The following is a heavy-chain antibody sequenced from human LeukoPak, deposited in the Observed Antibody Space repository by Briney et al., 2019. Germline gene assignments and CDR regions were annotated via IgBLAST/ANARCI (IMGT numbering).Heavy chain of an antibody. CDR3: ARDGVRDGLYFDY. D-gene: IGHD5-24*01. V-gene: IGHV3-7*01. J-gene: IGHJ4*02. Sequence: AGGSLRLSCAASGFTFSSYWMSWVRQAPGKGLEWVANIKQDGSEKYYVDSVKGRFTISRDNAKNSLYLQMNSLRAEDTAVYYCARDGVRDGLYFDYWGQGTLVTVSS. CDR2: IKQDGSEK. CDR1: GFTFSSYW.